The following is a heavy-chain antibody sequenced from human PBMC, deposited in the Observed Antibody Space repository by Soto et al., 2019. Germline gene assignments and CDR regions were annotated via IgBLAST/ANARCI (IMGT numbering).Heavy chain of an antibody. Sequence: QVQLVQSGAEVKKPGASVKVSCKASGYTFTSYAMHWVRQAPGQRLKWMGWINAGNGNTKYSQKFQGRVTITRDTSASTAYMELSSLRSEDTAVYYCARVSGWYYFDYWGQGTLVTVSS. V-gene: IGHV1-3*01. J-gene: IGHJ4*02. CDR1: GYTFTSYA. CDR2: INAGNGNT. CDR3: ARVSGWYYFDY. D-gene: IGHD6-19*01.